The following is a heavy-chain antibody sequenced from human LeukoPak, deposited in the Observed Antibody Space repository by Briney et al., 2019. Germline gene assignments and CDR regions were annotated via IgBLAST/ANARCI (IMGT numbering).Heavy chain of an antibody. J-gene: IGHJ3*02. V-gene: IGHV5-51*01. D-gene: IGHD3-22*01. CDR1: GYSFTDYW. CDR2: IYPGDSDT. Sequence: RGESLKISCKGSGYSFTDYWIAWVRQMPGKGLEWLGIIYPGDSDTRYSPSFQGHVTISADKSISTAYLHWSSLKASDTAMYYCARRYYYDSSGYYLAHDAFDIWGQGTMVTVSS. CDR3: ARRYYYDSSGYYLAHDAFDI.